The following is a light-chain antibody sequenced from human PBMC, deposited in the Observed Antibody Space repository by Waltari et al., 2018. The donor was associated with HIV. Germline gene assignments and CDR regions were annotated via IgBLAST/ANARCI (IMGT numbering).Light chain of an antibody. J-gene: IGLJ1*01. Sequence: QSVLTQPASVSGSPGQSITISCTGPRNDVGSSKYVSWHQQHPGEAPKLIIHDVSDRPSGISNRFSGSKSGNTASLTISGLQTEDEADYYCSSYTSSSTYVFGTGTRVTVL. CDR2: DVS. CDR3: SSYTSSSTYV. V-gene: IGLV2-14*03. CDR1: RNDVGSSKY.